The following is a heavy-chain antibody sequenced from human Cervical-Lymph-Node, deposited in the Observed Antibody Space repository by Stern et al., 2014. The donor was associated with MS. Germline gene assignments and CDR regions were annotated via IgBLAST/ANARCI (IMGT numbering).Heavy chain of an antibody. Sequence: QVQLGQSGAEVKEPGASVKVSCKASGYTFSNYGITWVRQAPGQGLEYMGWISDYNGNTNYAQKLQGRVTMTTDTSTSTAYMELRSLRSDDTAVYYCARDRAGIFDYWGQGTLVTVSS. CDR2: ISDYNGNT. D-gene: IGHD1-1*01. J-gene: IGHJ4*02. CDR1: GYTFSNYG. V-gene: IGHV1-18*04. CDR3: ARDRAGIFDY.